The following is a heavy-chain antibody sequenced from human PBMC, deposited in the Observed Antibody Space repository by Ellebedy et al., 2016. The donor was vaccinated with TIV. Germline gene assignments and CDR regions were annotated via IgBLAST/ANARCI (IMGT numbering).Heavy chain of an antibody. CDR1: GYTFTSYY. CDR2: IGAYNGNT. D-gene: IGHD3-10*01. CDR3: ARGLWFGELDV. V-gene: IGHV1-18*04. J-gene: IGHJ6*02. Sequence: AASVKVSCKASGYTFTSYYMHWVRQAPGQGLEWMGWIGAYNGNTNYAQKFQGRVTMTTDTSTSTVYMDLRSLRSDDTAVYYCARGLWFGELDVWGQGTTVTVSS.